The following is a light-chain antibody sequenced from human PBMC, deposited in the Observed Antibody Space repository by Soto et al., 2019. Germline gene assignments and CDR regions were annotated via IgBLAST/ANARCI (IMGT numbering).Light chain of an antibody. Sequence: EIVLTQSPATLSLSPGERATLSCRASQRVSSYLAWYQQKPGQAPRLLIYDASNRATGIPARFSGSGSGTDFTLTISSLEPEDFAVYYCQQRSNWPSTFGPGTRLEI. V-gene: IGKV3-11*01. CDR3: QQRSNWPST. CDR2: DAS. CDR1: QRVSSY. J-gene: IGKJ5*01.